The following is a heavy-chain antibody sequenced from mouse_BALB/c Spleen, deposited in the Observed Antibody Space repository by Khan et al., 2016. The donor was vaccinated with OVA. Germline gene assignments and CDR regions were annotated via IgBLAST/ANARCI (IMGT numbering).Heavy chain of an antibody. CDR3: ARACYNGAGFAY. D-gene: IGHD1-3*01. CDR1: GFSLSNYG. CDR2: IWAGGRT. V-gene: IGHV2-9*02. J-gene: IGHJ3*01. Sequence: QVQLKESGPGLVAPSQTLSITCTVSGFSLSNYGVHWVRQPPGKGLEWLGVIWAGGRTNQNSALMSRLSICQDDSKSQVFLKMNSLQTDDTATYYCARACYNGAGFAYWGQGTLVTVSA.